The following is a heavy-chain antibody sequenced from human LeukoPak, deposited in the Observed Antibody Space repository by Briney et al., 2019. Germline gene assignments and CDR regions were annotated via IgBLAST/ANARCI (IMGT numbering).Heavy chain of an antibody. J-gene: IGHJ5*01. CDR3: ARHAQGWVLLNWFDS. Sequence: SETLSLTCTVSGGSVSSGGYFWGWIRQPPGKGLEWIASISNSGSTYDNPSLRSRVTIFVDTSKNQFSLNLSSVTAADMAVYFCARHAQGWVLLNWFDSRGQGSLVTVSS. D-gene: IGHD2-8*02. CDR1: GGSVSSGGYF. CDR2: ISNSGST. V-gene: IGHV4-39*01.